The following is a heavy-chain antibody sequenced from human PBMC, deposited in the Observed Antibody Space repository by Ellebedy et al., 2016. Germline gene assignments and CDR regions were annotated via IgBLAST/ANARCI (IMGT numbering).Heavy chain of an antibody. V-gene: IGHV4-59*01. Sequence: SETLSLXXTVSDGSISAYYWSWIRQSPGNGLEWIGNVHYSGTTNYNPSLKSRFTISVDTSRNQFSLKVTSVTAADTAVYSCARGARRDGYLVGFDYWGQGILVFVSS. J-gene: IGHJ4*02. CDR2: VHYSGTT. CDR1: DGSISAYY. D-gene: IGHD5-24*01. CDR3: ARGARRDGYLVGFDY.